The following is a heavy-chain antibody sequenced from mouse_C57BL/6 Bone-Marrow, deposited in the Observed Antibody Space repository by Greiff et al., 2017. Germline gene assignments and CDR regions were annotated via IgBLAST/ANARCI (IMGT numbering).Heavy chain of an antibody. D-gene: IGHD1-1*01. CDR3: STTVVATFDY. CDR1: GYTFTSYW. Sequence: EVQLQQSGTVLARPGASVKMSCKTSGYTFTSYWMHWVKQRPGQGLEWIGAIYPGNSDTSYNQKFKGKAKLTAVTSASTAYMELSSLTNEDSAVYYCSTTVVATFDYWGQGTTLTVSS. J-gene: IGHJ2*01. V-gene: IGHV1-5*01. CDR2: IYPGNSDT.